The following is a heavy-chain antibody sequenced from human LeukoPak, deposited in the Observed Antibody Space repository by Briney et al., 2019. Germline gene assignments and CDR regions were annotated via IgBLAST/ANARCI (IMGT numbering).Heavy chain of an antibody. J-gene: IGHJ4*02. CDR1: GFTFSSYS. CDR2: IRNSDGMT. Sequence: GGSLRLSCAASGFTFSSYSMNWVRQAPGQGLEWVSGIRNSDGMTYYADSVRGRFTNSTDNSKNTLYLQMNSLRAEDTALYYCAKGLERESRLDSWGQGTLVTVSS. CDR3: AKGLERESRLDS. V-gene: IGHV3-23*01. D-gene: IGHD1-1*01.